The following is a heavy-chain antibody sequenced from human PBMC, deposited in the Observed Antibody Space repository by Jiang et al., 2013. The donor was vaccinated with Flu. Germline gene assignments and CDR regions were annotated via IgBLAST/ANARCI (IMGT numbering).Heavy chain of an antibody. Sequence: EVKKPGASVKVSCKASGYTFTKFEINWVRQATGQGLEWMGWMNPDNANTAYAQKFQGRVTMTRDTSISTAYMELSSLGSEDTAIYYCATGREDYDTIGYPLLYYWGQGTLVTVSS. CDR1: GYTFTKFE. V-gene: IGHV1-8*01. J-gene: IGHJ4*02. CDR2: MNPDNANT. D-gene: IGHD3-22*01. CDR3: ATGREDYDTIGYPLLYY.